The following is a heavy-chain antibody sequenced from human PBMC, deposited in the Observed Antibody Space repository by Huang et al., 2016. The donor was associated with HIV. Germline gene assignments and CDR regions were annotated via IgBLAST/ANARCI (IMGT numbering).Heavy chain of an antibody. CDR2: MNPNSGNT. V-gene: IGHV1-8*01. CDR1: GYSFASYD. Sequence: QVQLVQSGAEVRKPGASVKVSCEASGYSFASYDINWVRQDTGQGLEWMGWMNPNSGNTGYAQKVQGRGTMTRNTSISTAYMELSSLRSEDTAKYFCVRGWYIAALPYFDYWGQGTLVTVSS. J-gene: IGHJ4*02. D-gene: IGHD6-6*01. CDR3: VRGWYIAALPYFDY.